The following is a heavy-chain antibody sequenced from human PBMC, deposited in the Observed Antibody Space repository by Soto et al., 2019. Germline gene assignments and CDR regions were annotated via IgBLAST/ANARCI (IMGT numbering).Heavy chain of an antibody. CDR2: IKSKTDGGTT. CDR3: TTDEGNEWLRFFHYYYGMDV. V-gene: IGHV3-15*01. CDR1: GFTFSDYY. J-gene: IGHJ6*02. Sequence: GGSLRLSCAASGFTFSDYYMSWIRQAPGKGLEWVGRIKSKTDGGTTDYAAPVKGRFTISRDDSKNTLYLQMNSLKTEDTAVYYCTTDEGNEWLRFFHYYYGMDVWGQGTTVTVSS. D-gene: IGHD5-12*01.